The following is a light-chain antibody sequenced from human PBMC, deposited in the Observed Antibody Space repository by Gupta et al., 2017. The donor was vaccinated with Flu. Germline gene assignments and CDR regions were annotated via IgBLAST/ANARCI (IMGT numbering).Light chain of an antibody. CDR3: QAWDSTTGV. CDR2: KDT. J-gene: IGLJ1*01. Sequence: YALTQPPSVSVSPGQTASITCSGDNLGDKYACWYQQKPGQSPVLVIYKDTKRPSGIPERFSGSNSGNTATLTISGTQAMDEADYYCQAWDSTTGVVGTGTKVTVL. CDR1: NLGDKY. V-gene: IGLV3-1*01.